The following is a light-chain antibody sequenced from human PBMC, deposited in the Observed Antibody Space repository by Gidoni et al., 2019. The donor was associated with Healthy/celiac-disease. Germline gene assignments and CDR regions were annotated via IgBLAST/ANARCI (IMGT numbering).Light chain of an antibody. V-gene: IGKV1-39*01. CDR2: AAS. CDR1: QSISSY. Sequence: SQSISSYLNWYQQKPGKAPKLLIYAASSLQSGVPSRFSGSGSGTDFTLTISSLQPEDFATYYCQQSYSTPLTFGGGTKVEIK. CDR3: QQSYSTPLT. J-gene: IGKJ4*01.